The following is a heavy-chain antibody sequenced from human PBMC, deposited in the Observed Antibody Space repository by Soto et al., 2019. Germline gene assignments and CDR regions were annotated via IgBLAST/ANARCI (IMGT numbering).Heavy chain of an antibody. CDR1: GFVFGDYE. Sequence: EVQVVESGGGLVQPGRSLRLSCTTSGFVFGDYEMSWFRQAPGKGLEWVGFIRTNSRGATTEYAASVRGRFTILRDDSKSVAYLQMNSLKIEDTAVYYCTRGVVIGYWGQGTLVTVSS. V-gene: IGHV3-49*03. J-gene: IGHJ4*02. CDR2: IRTNSRGATT. CDR3: TRGVVIGY.